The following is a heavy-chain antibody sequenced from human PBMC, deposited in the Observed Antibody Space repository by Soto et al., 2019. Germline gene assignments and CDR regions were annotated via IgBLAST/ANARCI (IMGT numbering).Heavy chain of an antibody. V-gene: IGHV3-23*01. J-gene: IGHJ4*02. CDR2: ISGSGGST. Sequence: GGSPRLSCAASGFTFSSYAMSWVRQAPGKGLEWVSAISGSGGSTYYADSVKGRFTISRDNSKNTLYLQMNSLRAEDTAVYYCARDIVVVVAASFDYWGQGTLVTVSS. D-gene: IGHD2-15*01. CDR3: ARDIVVVVAASFDY. CDR1: GFTFSSYA.